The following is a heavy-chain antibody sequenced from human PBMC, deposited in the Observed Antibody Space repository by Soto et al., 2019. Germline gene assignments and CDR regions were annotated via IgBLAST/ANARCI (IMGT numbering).Heavy chain of an antibody. CDR1: GGSINSDGYY. Sequence: PSETLSLTCTVSGGSINSDGYYWSWIRQHPGKGLEWIGYIYYSGSTYYNPSLKSRVTISVDTSKNQFSLKLSSVTAAVTAVYYCARVSYYYESSGYFSWFDPWGQGTLVTVSS. CDR3: ARVSYYYESSGYFSWFDP. D-gene: IGHD3-22*01. V-gene: IGHV4-31*02. CDR2: IYYSGST. J-gene: IGHJ5*02.